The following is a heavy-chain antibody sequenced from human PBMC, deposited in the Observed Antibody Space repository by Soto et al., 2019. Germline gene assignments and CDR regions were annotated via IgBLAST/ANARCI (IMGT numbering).Heavy chain of an antibody. CDR2: IGTAGDP. CDR3: ARDPRYYDILTGYRSYYYYGMDV. Sequence: GSLRLSCAASVFTFSSYDMHWVRQATGKGLEWVSAIGTAGDPYYPGSVKGRFTISRENAKNSLYLQMNSLRAGDTAVYYCARDPRYYDILTGYRSYYYYGMDVWGQGTTVTAP. J-gene: IGHJ6*02. CDR1: VFTFSSYD. D-gene: IGHD3-9*01. V-gene: IGHV3-13*05.